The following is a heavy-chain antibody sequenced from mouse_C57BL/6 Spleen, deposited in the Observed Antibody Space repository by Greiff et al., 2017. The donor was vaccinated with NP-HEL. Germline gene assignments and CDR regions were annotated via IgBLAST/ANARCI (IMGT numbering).Heavy chain of an antibody. Sequence: EVQLQQSGPELVKPGASVKIPCKASGYTFTDYNMDWVKQSHGKSLEWIGDINPNNGGTIYNQKFKGKATLTVDKSSSTAYMELRSLTSEDTAVYYCARGPDYYGSSWYYFDYWGQGTTLTVSS. J-gene: IGHJ2*01. CDR3: ARGPDYYGSSWYYFDY. V-gene: IGHV1-18*01. CDR1: GYTFTDYN. CDR2: INPNNGGT. D-gene: IGHD1-1*01.